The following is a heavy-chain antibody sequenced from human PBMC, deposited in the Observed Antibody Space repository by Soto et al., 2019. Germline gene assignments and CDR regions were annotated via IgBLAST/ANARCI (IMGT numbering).Heavy chain of an antibody. Sequence: ASVKVSCKVSGYTLTELSMHWARQAPGKGLEWMGGFDPEDGETIYAQKFQGRVTMTEDTSTGTAYMELSSLRSEDTAVYYCATAELELLNYYFDYWGQGTLVTVSS. CDR1: GYTLTELS. CDR3: ATAELELLNYYFDY. D-gene: IGHD1-7*01. CDR2: FDPEDGET. J-gene: IGHJ4*02. V-gene: IGHV1-24*01.